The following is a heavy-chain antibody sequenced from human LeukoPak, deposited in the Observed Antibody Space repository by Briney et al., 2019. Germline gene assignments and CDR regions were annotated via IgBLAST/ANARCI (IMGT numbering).Heavy chain of an antibody. CDR1: GISLSNYA. CDR3: AKRGVVIRGILVIGYHQEAYHYDF. CDR2: ISERGGST. J-gene: IGHJ4*02. V-gene: IGHV3-23*01. D-gene: IGHD3-10*01. Sequence: GGSLRLSCVVSGISLSNYAMTWVRQAPGKGLGWVSYISERGGSTTYADSVKGRFTISRDTSLNTLYLQMNNLRAEDTAVYFCAKRGVVIRGILVIGYHQEAYHYDFWGQGVLVTVSS.